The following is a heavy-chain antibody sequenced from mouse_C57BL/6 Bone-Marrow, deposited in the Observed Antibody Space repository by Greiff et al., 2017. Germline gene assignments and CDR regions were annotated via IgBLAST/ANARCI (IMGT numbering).Heavy chain of an antibody. V-gene: IGHV1-85*01. CDR3: ARLEFDGSSGDWYFDV. Sequence: VQLQQSGPELVKPGASVKLSCKASGYTFTSYDINWVKHRPGPGLEWIGWISPIDGSTTYNQKFKGKATLTVDPSSGTAYMELHSLTSEDSAVYFCARLEFDGSSGDWYFDVWGTGTTVTVSS. D-gene: IGHD1-1*01. CDR2: ISPIDGST. CDR1: GYTFTSYD. J-gene: IGHJ1*03.